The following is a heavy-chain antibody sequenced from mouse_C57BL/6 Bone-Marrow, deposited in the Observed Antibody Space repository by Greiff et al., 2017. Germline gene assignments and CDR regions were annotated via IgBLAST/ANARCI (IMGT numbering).Heavy chain of an antibody. CDR2: IDPISGGT. J-gene: IGHJ1*03. CDR3: ARRYYGSSYVYWYFDV. Sequence: QVQLQQPGAELVKPGASVKLSCKASGYTFTSYWMHWVKQRPGRGLEWIGRIDPISGGTKYNEKFKSKATLTVDKPSSTAYMQLSSLTSEDSAVYYCARRYYGSSYVYWYFDVWGTGTTVTVSS. D-gene: IGHD1-1*01. CDR1: GYTFTSYW. V-gene: IGHV1-72*01.